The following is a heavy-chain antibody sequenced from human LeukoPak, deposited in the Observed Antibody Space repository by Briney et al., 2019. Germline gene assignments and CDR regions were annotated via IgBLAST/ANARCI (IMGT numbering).Heavy chain of an antibody. CDR1: GGSFSGYY. CDR2: INHSGST. Sequence: SETLSLTCAVYGGSFSGYYWGWIRQPPGKGLEWIGEINHSGSTNYNPSLKSRVTISVDTSKNQFSLKLSSVTAADTAVYYCARDNGYYYDSSGYYFDYWGQGTLVTVSS. CDR3: ARDNGYYYDSSGYYFDY. V-gene: IGHV4-34*01. D-gene: IGHD3-22*01. J-gene: IGHJ4*02.